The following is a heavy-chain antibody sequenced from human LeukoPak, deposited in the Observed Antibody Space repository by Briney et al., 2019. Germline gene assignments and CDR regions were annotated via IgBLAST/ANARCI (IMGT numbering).Heavy chain of an antibody. Sequence: GGSLRLSCAASGFTFSRYSMNWVRQAPGKGLEWVSYISSSGSTIYYADSVKGRFTISRDNAKNSLYLQMNSLRAEDTAVYYCARDRWFGHYMDVWGKGTTVTISS. J-gene: IGHJ6*03. CDR3: ARDRWFGHYMDV. CDR2: ISSSGSTI. V-gene: IGHV3-48*04. D-gene: IGHD3-10*01. CDR1: GFTFSRYS.